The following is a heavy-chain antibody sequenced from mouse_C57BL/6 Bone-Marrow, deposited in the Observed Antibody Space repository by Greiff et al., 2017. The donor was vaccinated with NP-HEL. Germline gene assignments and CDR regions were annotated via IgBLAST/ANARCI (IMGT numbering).Heavy chain of an antibody. CDR1: GFTFSSYG. CDR3: ARHLPVWVAY. CDR2: ISSGGSYT. Sequence: EVQVVESGGDLVKPGGSLKLSCAASGFTFSSYGMSWVRQTPDKRLEWVATISSGGSYTYYPDSVTGRFTISRDNAKNTLYLQMSSLKSEGTAMYYCARHLPVWVAYGGQGTLVTVSA. V-gene: IGHV5-6*01. J-gene: IGHJ3*01.